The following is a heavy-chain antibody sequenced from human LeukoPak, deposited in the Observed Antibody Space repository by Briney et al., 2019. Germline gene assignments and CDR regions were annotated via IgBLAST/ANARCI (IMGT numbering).Heavy chain of an antibody. CDR3: TTDAPIVVVPAAWGDAFDI. Sequence: GGSLRLSCAASGFTFSNAWMSWFRKAPGKGLKWDGRIKSKTDGGTTDYAAPVKGRFTISRDDSKTTLYLKMNSLKTEDTAVYYCTTDAPIVVVPAAWGDAFDIWGQGTMVTVSS. V-gene: IGHV3-15*01. CDR2: IKSKTDGGTT. J-gene: IGHJ3*02. CDR1: GFTFSNAW. D-gene: IGHD2-2*01.